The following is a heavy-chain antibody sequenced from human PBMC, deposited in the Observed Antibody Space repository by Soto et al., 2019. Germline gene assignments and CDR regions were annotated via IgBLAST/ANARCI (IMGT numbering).Heavy chain of an antibody. CDR2: IIPILGIA. D-gene: IGHD2-2*01. J-gene: IGHJ5*02. Sequence: QVQLVQSGAEVKKSGSSVKVSCKASGGTFSSYTISWVRQAPGQGLEWMGRIIPILGIANYAQKFQGRVTITADKSTSTAYMELSSLRSEDTAVYYCARGPLAHCSSTSCYDVRFGPSTNWFDPWGQGTLVTVSS. CDR1: GGTFSSYT. V-gene: IGHV1-69*02. CDR3: ARGPLAHCSSTSCYDVRFGPSTNWFDP.